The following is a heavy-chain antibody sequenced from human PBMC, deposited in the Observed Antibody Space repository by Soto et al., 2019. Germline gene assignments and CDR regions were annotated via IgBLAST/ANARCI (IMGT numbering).Heavy chain of an antibody. CDR1: GYTFTGYY. V-gene: IGHV1-2*04. Sequence: VASVKVSCKASGYTFTGYYMHWVRQAPGQGLEWMGWINPNSGGTNYAQKFQGWVTMTRDTSISTAYMELSRLRSDDTAVYYCARSAAPPYYYYYGMDVWGQGTTVTVSS. D-gene: IGHD2-2*01. J-gene: IGHJ6*02. CDR3: ARSAAPPYYYYYGMDV. CDR2: INPNSGGT.